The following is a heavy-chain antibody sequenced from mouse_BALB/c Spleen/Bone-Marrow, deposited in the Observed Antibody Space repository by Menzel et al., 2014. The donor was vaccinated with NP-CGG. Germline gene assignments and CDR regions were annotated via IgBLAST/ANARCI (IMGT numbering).Heavy chain of an antibody. J-gene: IGHJ4*01. CDR3: ARGDFDYDFTMDY. Sequence: QVQLQQSGAELVRPGSSVKISCKASGYAFSSYRMNWVKQRPGQGLEWIGQIFPGDGDTNYNGQFKGKATLTADRSSSTAFMQLSSLTSEDSEVYFCARGDFDYDFTMDYWGQGTSVTVSS. CDR2: IFPGDGDT. CDR1: GYAFSSYR. D-gene: IGHD2-4*01. V-gene: IGHV1-80*01.